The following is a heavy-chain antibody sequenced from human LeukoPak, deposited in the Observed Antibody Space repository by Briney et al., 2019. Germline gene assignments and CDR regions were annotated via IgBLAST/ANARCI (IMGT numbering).Heavy chain of an antibody. CDR3: ARGIVASYSAYYYYMDV. Sequence: ASVKDACKDSGSTFTGYYMRWVRQAPGQGLEWMGSINPNSGGTNYAQKFQGRVTMTRDTSISTAYMELSRLRSDDTAVYYCARGIVASYSAYYYYMDVWGKGTTVTVSS. CDR1: GSTFTGYY. CDR2: INPNSGGT. J-gene: IGHJ6*03. D-gene: IGHD5-12*01. V-gene: IGHV1-2*02.